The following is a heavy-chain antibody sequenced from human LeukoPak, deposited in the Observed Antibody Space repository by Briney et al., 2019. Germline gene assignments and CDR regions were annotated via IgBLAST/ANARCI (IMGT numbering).Heavy chain of an antibody. D-gene: IGHD5-12*01. V-gene: IGHV3-23*01. CDR3: TTGRGYSGYDPRGFLWY. CDR1: GFTFSNYA. CDR2: ISGSASST. Sequence: GGSLRLSCAASGFTFSNYAMSWVRQAPGKGLEWVSAISGSASSTYHADSVKGRFTISRDDSKNTLYLQMNSLKTEDTAVYYCTTGRGYSGYDPRGFLWYWGQGTLVTVSS. J-gene: IGHJ4*02.